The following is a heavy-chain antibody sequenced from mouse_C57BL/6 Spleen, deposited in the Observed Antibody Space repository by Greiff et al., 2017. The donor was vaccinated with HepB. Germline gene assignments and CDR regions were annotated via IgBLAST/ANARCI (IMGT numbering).Heavy chain of an antibody. V-gene: IGHV1-54*01. CDR3: ARLGYGSSYDYAMDY. CDR2: INPGSGGT. D-gene: IGHD1-1*01. CDR1: GYAFTNYL. J-gene: IGHJ4*01. Sequence: VQLKQSGAELVRPGTSVKVSCKASGYAFTNYLIEWVKQRPGQGLEWIGVINPGSGGTNYNEKFKGKATLTADKSSSTAYMQLSSLTSEDSAVYFCARLGYGSSYDYAMDYWGQGTSVTVSS.